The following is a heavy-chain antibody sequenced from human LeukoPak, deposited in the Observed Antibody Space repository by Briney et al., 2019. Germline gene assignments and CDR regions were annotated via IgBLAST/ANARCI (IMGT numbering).Heavy chain of an antibody. CDR2: ISSSSSTI. CDR3: ARESGLTMVRGTFDY. J-gene: IGHJ4*02. V-gene: IGHV3-48*04. Sequence: PGGSLRLSCAASGFTFSSYSMNWVRQAPGKGLEWVSYISSSSSTIYYADSVKGRFTISRDNAKNSLYLQMNSLRAEDTAVYYCARESGLTMVRGTFDYWGQGTLVTVSS. CDR1: GFTFSSYS. D-gene: IGHD3-10*01.